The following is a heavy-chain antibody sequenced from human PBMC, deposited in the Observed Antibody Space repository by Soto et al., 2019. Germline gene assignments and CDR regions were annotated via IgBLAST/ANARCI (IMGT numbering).Heavy chain of an antibody. J-gene: IGHJ3*02. CDR3: ARAVAVAQLGAFDI. V-gene: IGHV1-18*01. D-gene: IGHD6-19*01. CDR2: ISAYNGNT. Sequence: GASVKVSCKASGYTFTSYGISWVRQAPGQGLEWMGWISAYNGNTNYAQKLQGRVTMTTDTSTSTAYMELRSLRSDDTAVYYCARAVAVAQLGAFDIWGQGTMVTVSS. CDR1: GYTFTSYG.